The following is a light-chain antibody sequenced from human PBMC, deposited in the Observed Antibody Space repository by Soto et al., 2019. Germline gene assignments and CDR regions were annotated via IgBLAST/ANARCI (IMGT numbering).Light chain of an antibody. J-gene: IGKJ4*01. V-gene: IGKV4-1*01. CDR2: WAS. Sequence: LTQSPGTLSLSPGEGATLSCRASRGVSANYLAWYQQKPGQPPRLLIYWASTRESGVPDRFSGSGSGTRFTLAISSLQAEDVAVYYCQQYYDIPLTFGGGTKVDIK. CDR1: RGVSANY. CDR3: QQYYDIPLT.